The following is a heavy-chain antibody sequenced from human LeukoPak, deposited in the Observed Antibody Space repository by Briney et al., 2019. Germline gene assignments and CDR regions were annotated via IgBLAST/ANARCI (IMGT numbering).Heavy chain of an antibody. Sequence: GGSLRLSCAASGFTFSGYSMNWVRQAPGKGLEWGSYISSSSSTIYYADSVKGRFTISRDNAKNSLYLQMNSLRAEDTAVYYCAKVRISGFDHWGQGTLVTVSS. CDR3: AKVRISGFDH. J-gene: IGHJ5*02. CDR1: GFTFSGYS. D-gene: IGHD3-16*01. V-gene: IGHV3-48*04. CDR2: ISSSSSTI.